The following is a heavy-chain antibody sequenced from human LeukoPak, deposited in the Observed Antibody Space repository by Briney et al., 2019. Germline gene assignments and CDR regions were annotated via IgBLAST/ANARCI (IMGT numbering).Heavy chain of an antibody. V-gene: IGHV4-39*01. J-gene: IGHJ2*01. Sequence: PSETLSLTCTVSGGSISSSSYYWGWIRQPPGKGLEWIGSIYYSGSTYYNPSLKSLVTISVDTSKNQFSLKLSSVTAADTAVYYCARQGALRFLEWFPRSWYFDLWGRGTLVTVSS. CDR2: IYYSGST. CDR3: ARQGALRFLEWFPRSWYFDL. CDR1: GGSISSSSYY. D-gene: IGHD3-3*01.